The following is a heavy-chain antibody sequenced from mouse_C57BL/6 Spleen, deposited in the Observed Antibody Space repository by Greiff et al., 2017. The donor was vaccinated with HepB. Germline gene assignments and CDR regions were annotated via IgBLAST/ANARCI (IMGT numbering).Heavy chain of an antibody. J-gene: IGHJ3*01. CDR1: GYTFTSYW. V-gene: IGHV1-52*01. D-gene: IGHD2-10*02. Sequence: QVQLQQPGAELVRPGSSVKLSCKASGYTFTSYWMHWVKQRPIQGLEWIGNIDPSDSETHYNQKFKDKATLTVDKSSSTAYMQLSSLTSEDSAVYYGAREYGNYPFAYWGQGTLVTVSA. CDR2: IDPSDSET. CDR3: AREYGNYPFAY.